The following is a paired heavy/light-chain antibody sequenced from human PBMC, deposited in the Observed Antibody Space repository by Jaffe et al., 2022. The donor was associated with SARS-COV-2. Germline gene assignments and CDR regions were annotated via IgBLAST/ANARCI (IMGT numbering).Heavy chain of an antibody. D-gene: IGHD3-16*01. CDR3: TTDIWVSHRRDY. CDR1: GFSIAKAW. Sequence: EVQLVESGGGLVKPGESLRLSCAASGFSIAKAWMNWVRQAPGKGLEWIGRIKSNADGGTTDYAAPVRGRFTISRDDSKNTLYLQMNSLKTEDTAVYSCTTDIWVSHRRDYWGRGTLVIVSS. CDR2: IKSNADGGTT. J-gene: IGHJ4*02. V-gene: IGHV3-15*01.
Light chain of an antibody. CDR2: GAS. CDR1: QSVSGTY. Sequence: EIVLTQSPGTLSLSPGERATLSCRASQSVSGTYLAWYQQKPGQTPRLLIYGASSRAIGIPDRVSGSGSGTDFTLTISRLEPEDFAVYYCQQYGSPPRTFGQGTKVDIK. J-gene: IGKJ1*01. V-gene: IGKV3-20*01. CDR3: QQYGSPPRT.